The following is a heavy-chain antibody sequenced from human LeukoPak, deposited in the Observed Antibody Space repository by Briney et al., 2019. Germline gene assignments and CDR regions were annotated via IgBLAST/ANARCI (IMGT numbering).Heavy chain of an antibody. CDR1: GFTFSSYG. V-gene: IGHV3-33*01. CDR3: ARESFFYEFDS. Sequence: PGRSLRLSCAASGFTFSSYGMHWVRQAPGKGLEWVAVIWYDGSNKYYADSVKGRFTISRDNSKNTPYLQMNSLRAEDTAVYYCARESFFYEFDSWGQGTLVTVSS. J-gene: IGHJ5*01. CDR2: IWYDGSNK. D-gene: IGHD5/OR15-5a*01.